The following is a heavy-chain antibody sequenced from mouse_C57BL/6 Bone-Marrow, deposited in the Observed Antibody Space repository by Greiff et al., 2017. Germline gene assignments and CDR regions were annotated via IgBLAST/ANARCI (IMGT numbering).Heavy chain of an antibody. J-gene: IGHJ3*01. CDR2: ISSGGDYI. CDR3: TRGDDYDVGFAY. CDR1: GFTFSSYA. V-gene: IGHV5-9-1*02. Sequence: EVKLVESGEGLVKPGGSLKLSCAASGFTFSSYAMSWVRQTPEKRLEWVAYISSGGDYIYYADTVKGRFTISRDNARNTLYLKMSSLKSEDTAMYYWTRGDDYDVGFAYWGQGTLVTVSA. D-gene: IGHD2-4*01.